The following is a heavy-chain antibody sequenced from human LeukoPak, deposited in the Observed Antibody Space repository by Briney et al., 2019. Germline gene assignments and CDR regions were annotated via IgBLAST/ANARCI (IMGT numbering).Heavy chain of an antibody. CDR3: AKGHSLDY. Sequence: GGSLRLSCAVSGFSVSNDYINWVRQAPGKGLEWVSVINRGGTTYYADSVKGRFTFSRDSSKNTLYLQMNSLRAEDTAVYYCAKGHSLDYWGQGTLVTVSS. J-gene: IGHJ4*02. CDR1: GFSVSNDY. CDR2: INRGGTT. V-gene: IGHV3-53*01.